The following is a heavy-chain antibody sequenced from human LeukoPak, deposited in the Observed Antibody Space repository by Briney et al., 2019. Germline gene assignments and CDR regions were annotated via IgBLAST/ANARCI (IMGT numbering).Heavy chain of an antibody. CDR3: ASFHMYCSGGSCYDHGMDV. D-gene: IGHD2-15*01. J-gene: IGHJ6*02. V-gene: IGHV3-30*03. Sequence: GGSLRLSCVVSGLNFSSNGMHWVRQAPGKGLEWVAVISQDGSFKHYVDSVMGRFTISRDNSKNTLFLQMSSLRVEDTALYYCASFHMYCSGGSCYDHGMDVWGQGTMVTVSS. CDR2: ISQDGSFK. CDR1: GLNFSSNG.